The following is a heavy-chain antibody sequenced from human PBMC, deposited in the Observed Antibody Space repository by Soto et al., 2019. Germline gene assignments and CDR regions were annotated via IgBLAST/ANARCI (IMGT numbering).Heavy chain of an antibody. D-gene: IGHD3-10*01. CDR2: IIPLFGTP. J-gene: IGHJ4*02. CDR1: GGIFSTYA. CDR3: ARDRNDYGSGNYYNRIDF. V-gene: IGHV1-69*01. Sequence: QVQLVQSGAEVKKPGSSVKVSCKASGGIFSTYAISWLRQAPGQGLEWMGGIIPLFGTPNYAQRCQGRVTIPADESTSTANMELSRLRSEDTAVYYCARDRNDYGSGNYYNRIDFWGQGTLGTVSS.